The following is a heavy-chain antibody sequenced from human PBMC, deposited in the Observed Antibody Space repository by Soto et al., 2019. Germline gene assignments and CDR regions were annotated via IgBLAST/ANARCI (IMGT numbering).Heavy chain of an antibody. V-gene: IGHV4-30-2*01. Sequence: SEALSLTCAVSGGSISSGGYSWTWIRQPPGKGLEWIGYTYYSGTAYYSPSLKSRVTISVDRSKNQFSLKLSSVTAADTAVYYCARRSGSYFSTIFDYWGQGTLVTVSS. CDR1: GGSISSGGYS. CDR2: TYYSGTA. D-gene: IGHD1-26*01. J-gene: IGHJ4*02. CDR3: ARRSGSYFSTIFDY.